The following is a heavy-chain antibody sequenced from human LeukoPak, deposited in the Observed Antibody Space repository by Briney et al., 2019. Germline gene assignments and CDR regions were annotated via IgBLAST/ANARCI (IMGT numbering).Heavy chain of an antibody. V-gene: IGHV3-33*01. J-gene: IGHJ4*02. Sequence: AGGSLRLSCAASGLTFSSYGMHWVRQAPGKGLEWVALIWYDGSKKYYADSVKGRFTISRDNSKNTLFLEMNSLRAEDTAVYYCARDRIRGSSSSWGGGFDYWGQGALVTVSS. CDR1: GLTFSSYG. CDR3: ARDRIRGSSSSWGGGFDY. D-gene: IGHD6-6*01. CDR2: IWYDGSKK.